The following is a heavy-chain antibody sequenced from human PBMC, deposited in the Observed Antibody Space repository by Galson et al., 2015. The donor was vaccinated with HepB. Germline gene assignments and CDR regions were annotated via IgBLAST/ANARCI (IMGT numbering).Heavy chain of an antibody. V-gene: IGHV3-21*01. CDR3: ARDRTSPFRLAAAGNPLDY. CDR2: ISSSSSYI. J-gene: IGHJ4*02. CDR1: GFTFSGYS. D-gene: IGHD6-13*01. Sequence: SLRLSCAASGFTFSGYSMNWVRQAPGKGLEWVSSISSSSSYIYYADSMKGRITISRDHAKNSLYLQMNSLRAEDTAVYYCARDRTSPFRLAAAGNPLDYWGQGTLVTVSS.